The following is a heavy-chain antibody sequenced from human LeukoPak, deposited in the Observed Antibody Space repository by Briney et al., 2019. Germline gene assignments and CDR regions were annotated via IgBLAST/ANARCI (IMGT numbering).Heavy chain of an antibody. V-gene: IGHV1-2*02. CDR1: GYTFTGYY. J-gene: IGHJ5*02. CDR2: INPNSGGT. Sequence: ASVKVSCKASGYTFTGYYVHSVRQAPGQGLEWMGWINPNSGGTNYAQKLQGRVTMTRDTSISTAYMELSRLRSDDTAVYYCARARITMVRGGNWFDPWGQGTLVTVSS. CDR3: ARARITMVRGGNWFDP. D-gene: IGHD3-10*01.